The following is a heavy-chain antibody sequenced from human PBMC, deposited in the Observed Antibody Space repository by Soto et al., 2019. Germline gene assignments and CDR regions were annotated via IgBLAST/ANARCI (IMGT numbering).Heavy chain of an antibody. D-gene: IGHD1-26*01. V-gene: IGHV3-7*01. Sequence: EVHLVESGGGLVQTGGSLRLSCAIFESTVSRDWMNWVRQAPGKGLEWVAHINQDGSEKYYVDSVKGRFTISRDNAKKSLYRQMISLRPADTAMFDGRGGVGDAFWGRGTVVTVSS. CDR1: ESTVSRDW. CDR3: RGGVGDAF. CDR2: INQDGSEK. J-gene: IGHJ4*02.